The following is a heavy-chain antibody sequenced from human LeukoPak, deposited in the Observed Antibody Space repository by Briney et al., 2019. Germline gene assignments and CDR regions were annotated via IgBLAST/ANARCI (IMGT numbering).Heavy chain of an antibody. V-gene: IGHV3-23*01. D-gene: IGHD6-19*01. CDR3: AKGSYSSGWYESDY. CDR1: GFTFSSCA. CDR2: ISGSGGST. Sequence: PGGSLRLSCAASGFTFSSCAMTWVRQAPGKGLEWVSGISGSGGSTYYADSVKGRFTISRDNSKNTLYLQMNSLRAEDTAVYYCAKGSYSSGWYESDYWGPGTLVTVSS. J-gene: IGHJ4*02.